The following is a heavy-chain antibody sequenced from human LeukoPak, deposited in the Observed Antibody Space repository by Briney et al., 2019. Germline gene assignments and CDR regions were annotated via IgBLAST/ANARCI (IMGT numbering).Heavy chain of an antibody. D-gene: IGHD3-22*01. J-gene: IGHJ4*02. Sequence: GGSLRLSCAASGLTFSDYYMSWVRQAPGKGLEWVSYISSSGSTIYYADSVKGRFTISSDNAKNSLYLQMNSPRAEDTAVYYCATCRRYGHRVVGFDYWGQGTLVTVSS. CDR1: GLTFSDYY. CDR2: ISSSGSTI. CDR3: ATCRRYGHRVVGFDY. V-gene: IGHV3-11*01.